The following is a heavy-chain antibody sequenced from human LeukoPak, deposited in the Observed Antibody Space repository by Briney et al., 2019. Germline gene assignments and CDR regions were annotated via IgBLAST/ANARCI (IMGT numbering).Heavy chain of an antibody. V-gene: IGHV3-15*01. CDR2: NKKKSDGGTI. CDR3: SAGYGRTDFDY. D-gene: IGHD3-16*01. Sequence: GGSLRLSCAASGFTFSSYAMSWVRQAPGKGLEWVGRNKKKSDGGTIDYAAPVKGRFTISRDDSKNMLYPQMNSLKTEDTGVYYCSAGYGRTDFDYWGQGTLVTVSS. CDR1: GFTFSSYA. J-gene: IGHJ4*02.